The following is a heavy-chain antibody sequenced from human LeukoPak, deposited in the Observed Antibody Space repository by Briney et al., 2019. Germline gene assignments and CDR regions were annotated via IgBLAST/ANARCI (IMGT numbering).Heavy chain of an antibody. J-gene: IGHJ6*02. Sequence: PGGSLRLSCAASGFTFSSYAMNWVRQAPGKGLEWVSSISGSGDRTYYADSVKGLFTISRDNSKNTLYLQMNSLRAEDTAVYSCAKGMSGYYFYGLGVWGQGTTVAVSS. V-gene: IGHV3-23*01. D-gene: IGHD5/OR15-5a*01. CDR3: AKGMSGYYFYGLGV. CDR1: GFTFSSYA. CDR2: ISGSGDRT.